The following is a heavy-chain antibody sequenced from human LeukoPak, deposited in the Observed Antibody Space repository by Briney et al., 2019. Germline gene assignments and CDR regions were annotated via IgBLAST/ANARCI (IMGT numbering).Heavy chain of an antibody. V-gene: IGHV3-23*01. CDR2: ISGSGGST. D-gene: IGHD5-18*01. J-gene: IGHJ4*02. CDR1: GFTFSSYG. CDR3: AKPNGGSRGYSYGYGY. Sequence: GGSLRLSCAASGFTFSSYGMNWVRQAPGKGLEWVSAISGSGGSTYYADSVKGRFTISRDNSKNTLYLQMNSLRAEDTAVYYCAKPNGGSRGYSYGYGYWGQGTLVTVSS.